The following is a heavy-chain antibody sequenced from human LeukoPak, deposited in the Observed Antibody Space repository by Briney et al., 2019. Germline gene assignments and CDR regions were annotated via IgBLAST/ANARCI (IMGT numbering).Heavy chain of an antibody. Sequence: PGGSLRLSCAASGFTFSSYDMHWVRQATGKGLEWVSAIGTAGDTYYPGSVKGRFTISRENAKNTLYLQMNSLRAGDPAVYYCARAVGLNWFDPWGQGTLVTVSS. CDR3: ARAVGLNWFDP. CDR1: GFTFSSYD. V-gene: IGHV3-13*01. D-gene: IGHD1-26*01. J-gene: IGHJ5*02. CDR2: IGTAGDT.